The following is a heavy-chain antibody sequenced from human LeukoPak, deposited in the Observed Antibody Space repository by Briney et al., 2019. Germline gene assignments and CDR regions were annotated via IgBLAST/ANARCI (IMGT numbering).Heavy chain of an antibody. CDR2: IYFSGST. CDR1: GGSFSGYY. D-gene: IGHD5-12*01. V-gene: IGHV4-34*01. J-gene: IGHJ6*03. CDR3: ARDQRSGYTGYDYYYYYYMDV. Sequence: SEPLSLTCAVYGGSFSGYYWSWIRQPPGKGLEWIGSIYFSGSTYYNPSLKSRVTISVDTSKNQFSLKLSSVTAADTAVYYCARDQRSGYTGYDYYYYYYMDVWGKGTTVTVSS.